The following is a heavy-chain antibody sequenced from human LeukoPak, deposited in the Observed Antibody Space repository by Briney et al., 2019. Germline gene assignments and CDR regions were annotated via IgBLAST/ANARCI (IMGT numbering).Heavy chain of an antibody. V-gene: IGHV3-30*03. D-gene: IGHD2-2*01. Sequence: GGSLRLSCAASGFTFSSYGMHWVRQAPGKGLEWVAVISYDGSNKYYADSEKGRFTISRDNSKNTLYLQMNSLRAEDTAVYYCAMGSTSLLPFDYWGQGTLVTVSS. CDR1: GFTFSSYG. CDR3: AMGSTSLLPFDY. CDR2: ISYDGSNK. J-gene: IGHJ4*02.